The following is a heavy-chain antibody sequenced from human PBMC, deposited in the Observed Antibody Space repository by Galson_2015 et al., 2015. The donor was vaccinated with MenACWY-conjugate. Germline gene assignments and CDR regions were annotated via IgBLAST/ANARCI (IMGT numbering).Heavy chain of an antibody. J-gene: IGHJ4*02. V-gene: IGHV3-7*03. Sequence: SLRLSCAASEFIFSDYWMSWVRQAPGKGLEWVANIRGDGSEKFYVDSVKGRFTISRDNAKNSLYLQLNSLRAEDTAVCYCARTTDYYDSSGYYGDFDYWGQGTLVTVSS. D-gene: IGHD3-22*01. CDR3: ARTTDYYDSSGYYGDFDY. CDR2: IRGDGSEK. CDR1: EFIFSDYW.